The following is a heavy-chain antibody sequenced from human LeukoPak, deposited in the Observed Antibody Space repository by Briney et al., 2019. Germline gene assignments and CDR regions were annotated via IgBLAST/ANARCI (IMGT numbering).Heavy chain of an antibody. Sequence: GGSLRLSCAASGFTFDDYAMHWVRQAPGKGLEWVSGINWNGGSTGFADSVKGRFTISRDNAKNSLYLQMNSLRVEDTALYYCARRRVTVVRGVDITSYYFDYWGQGTLVTVSS. CDR2: INWNGGST. J-gene: IGHJ4*02. CDR1: GFTFDDYA. CDR3: ARRRVTVVRGVDITSYYFDY. D-gene: IGHD3-10*01. V-gene: IGHV3-20*04.